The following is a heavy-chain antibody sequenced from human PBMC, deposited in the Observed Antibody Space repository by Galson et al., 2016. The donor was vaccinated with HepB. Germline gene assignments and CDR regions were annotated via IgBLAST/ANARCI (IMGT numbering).Heavy chain of an antibody. CDR2: IYWSDDK. CDR3: AHSLYGDYSGGWYFDV. D-gene: IGHD4-17*01. J-gene: IGHJ2*01. V-gene: IGHV2-5*01. CDR1: GFSLRTSGGG. Sequence: QTLTLTCTFSGFSLRTSGGGVGWIRQPPGKALVWLALIYWSDDKRYSPSLKSRLTVTKDTPKNQVVLTITNVDPVDTGTYFCAHSLYGDYSGGWYFDVWGRGTLVTVSS.